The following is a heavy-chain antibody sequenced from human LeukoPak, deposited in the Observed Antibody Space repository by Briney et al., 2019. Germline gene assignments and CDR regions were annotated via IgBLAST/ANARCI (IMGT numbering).Heavy chain of an antibody. Sequence: GGSLRLSCAASGFTFSSFWMHWVRQAPGKGLVWVLRINSDGTSTSYTDSVKGRFTIPRDNAKNTLYLQMNSLRAEDTAVYYCARDPGGYCSSSSCYDDDAFGIWGQGTMVTVSS. CDR3: ARDPGGYCSSSSCYDDDAFGI. V-gene: IGHV3-74*01. CDR1: GFTFSSFW. CDR2: INSDGTST. D-gene: IGHD2-2*01. J-gene: IGHJ3*02.